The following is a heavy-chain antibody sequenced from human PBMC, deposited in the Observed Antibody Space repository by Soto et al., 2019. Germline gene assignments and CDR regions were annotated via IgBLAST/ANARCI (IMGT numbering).Heavy chain of an antibody. CDR2: IIPILGIA. Sequence: SVKVSCKASVGTFSSYTISWVRQAHRQGLEWMGRIIPILGIANYAQKFQGRVTITADKSTSTAYMELNSLRAEDTAVYYCARVVDYYDPYYYYGMDVWGQGTTVTVSS. D-gene: IGHD3-22*01. CDR1: VGTFSSYT. V-gene: IGHV1-69*02. J-gene: IGHJ6*02. CDR3: ARVVDYYDPYYYYGMDV.